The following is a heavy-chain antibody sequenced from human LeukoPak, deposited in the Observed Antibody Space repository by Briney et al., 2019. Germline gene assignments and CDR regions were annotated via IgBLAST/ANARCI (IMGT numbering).Heavy chain of an antibody. Sequence: ASVKVSCKASGYTFTSYGISWVRQAPGQGLEWMGWISAYNGNTNYAQKLQGRVTMTTDTSTSTAYMELRSLRSDDTAVYYCARDTYHYESSGYPDYWGQGTLVTVSS. V-gene: IGHV1-18*01. J-gene: IGHJ4*02. CDR2: ISAYNGNT. CDR3: ARDTYHYESSGYPDY. D-gene: IGHD3-22*01. CDR1: GYTFTSYG.